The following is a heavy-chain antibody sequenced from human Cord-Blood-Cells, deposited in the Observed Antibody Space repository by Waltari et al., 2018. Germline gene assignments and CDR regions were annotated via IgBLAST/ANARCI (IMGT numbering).Heavy chain of an antibody. J-gene: IGHJ4*02. CDR3: ARGLSPVDY. V-gene: IGHV3-7*05. CDR1: GLTCSSYW. CDR2: IKQDGSEK. Sequence: EVQLVESGGGLFKPGGSLRLSCAASGLTCSSYWMSWVRQAPGKGLEWVANIKQDGSEKYYVDSVKGRFTISRDNAKNSLYLQMNSLRAEDTAVYYCARGLSPVDYWGQGTLVTVSS.